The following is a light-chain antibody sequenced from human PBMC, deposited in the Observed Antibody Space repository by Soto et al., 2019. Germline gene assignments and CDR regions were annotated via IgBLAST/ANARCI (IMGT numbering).Light chain of an antibody. CDR3: ATWDSSLGAVV. V-gene: IGLV1-51*01. J-gene: IGLJ3*02. Sequence: QSVLTQPPSVSAAPGQEVTIACSGSNSNIGIEYVAWYQHLPGTAPKLVIYDNDKRPSGIPDRFSGSKSGTSATLGITGRQTGDEADYYCATWDSSLGAVVFGGGTTLTVL. CDR2: DND. CDR1: NSNIGIEY.